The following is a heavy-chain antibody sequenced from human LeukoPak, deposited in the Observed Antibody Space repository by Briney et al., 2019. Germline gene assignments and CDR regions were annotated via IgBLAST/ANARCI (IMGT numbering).Heavy chain of an antibody. V-gene: IGHV1-2*06. CDR2: INPKTGGT. Sequence: ASVKVSCKASGYTFTDYYMHWVRQAPGQGLQWMGRINPKTGGTNYAQKFQGRVTMTRDTSISTAYMELSRLRSDDTAVYYCARDWAHTIFGVVITPPFDPWGQGTLVTVSS. CDR3: ARDWAHTIFGVVITPPFDP. D-gene: IGHD3-3*01. CDR1: GYTFTDYY. J-gene: IGHJ5*02.